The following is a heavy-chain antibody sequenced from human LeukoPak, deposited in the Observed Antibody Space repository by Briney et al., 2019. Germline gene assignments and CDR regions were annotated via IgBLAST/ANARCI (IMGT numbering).Heavy chain of an antibody. J-gene: IGHJ4*02. Sequence: ASVKVSCKASGYTFTSYGISWVRQAPGQGLEWMGWISAYNGNTNYAQKLQGRVTMTTDTSTSTAYMELRSLRSDDTAVYYCARGVPYDFWSGYSPRYYFDYWGQGTLVTVSS. V-gene: IGHV1-18*04. CDR2: ISAYNGNT. D-gene: IGHD3-3*01. CDR1: GYTFTSYG. CDR3: ARGVPYDFWSGYSPRYYFDY.